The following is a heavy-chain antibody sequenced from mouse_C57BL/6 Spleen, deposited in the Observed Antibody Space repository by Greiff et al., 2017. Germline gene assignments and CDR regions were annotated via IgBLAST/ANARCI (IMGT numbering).Heavy chain of an antibody. J-gene: IGHJ4*01. D-gene: IGHD4-1*01. V-gene: IGHV5-12*01. CDR3: ARVNWEYAMDY. Sequence: EVNLVESGGGLVQPGGSLKLSCAASGFTFSDYYMYWVRQTPEKRLEWVAYISNGGGSTYYPDTVKGRFTISRDNAKNTLYLQMSRLKSEDTAMYYCARVNWEYAMDYWGQGTSVTVSS. CDR2: ISNGGGST. CDR1: GFTFSDYY.